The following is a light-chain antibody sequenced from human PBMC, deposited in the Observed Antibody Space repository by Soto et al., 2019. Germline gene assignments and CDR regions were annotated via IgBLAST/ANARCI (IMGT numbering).Light chain of an antibody. CDR3: LLYDGGVWV. V-gene: IGLV7-43*01. J-gene: IGLJ3*02. Sequence: QAVVTQEPSLTVSPGGTVTLTCASSTGAVTSGYYPNWFQQKPGQAPRALIYSTSYKHSWTPARFSGSLLGGKAALTLSGVQPEDEAEYYCLLYDGGVWVFGGGTKLTVL. CDR1: TGAVTSGYY. CDR2: STS.